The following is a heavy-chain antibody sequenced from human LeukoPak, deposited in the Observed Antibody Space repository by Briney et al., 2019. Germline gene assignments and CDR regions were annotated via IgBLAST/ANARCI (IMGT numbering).Heavy chain of an antibody. D-gene: IGHD2-15*01. V-gene: IGHV4-39*07. CDR2: IYHSGST. J-gene: IGHJ4*02. CDR3: ARVLGYCSGGSCYGYFDY. CDR1: GGSISSSGYY. Sequence: PSETLSLTCTVSGGSISSSGYYWGWIRQPPGKGLEWIGSIYHSGSTYYNPSLKSRVTISVDTSKNQFSLKLSSVTAADTAVYYCARVLGYCSGGSCYGYFDYWGQGTLVTVSS.